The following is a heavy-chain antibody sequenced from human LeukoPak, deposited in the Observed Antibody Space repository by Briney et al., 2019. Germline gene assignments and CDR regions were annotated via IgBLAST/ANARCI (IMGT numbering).Heavy chain of an antibody. CDR1: GYTFTSYD. Sequence: ASVKVSCKASGYTFTSYDINWVRQATGQGLEWMGWMNPNSGNTGYAQKFQGRVTMTRNTSISTAYMELSSLRSEDTAVYYCARGQPNYYDSSGYYFWGQGTLVTVSS. CDR2: MNPNSGNT. J-gene: IGHJ4*02. D-gene: IGHD3-22*01. V-gene: IGHV1-8*01. CDR3: ARGQPNYYDSSGYYF.